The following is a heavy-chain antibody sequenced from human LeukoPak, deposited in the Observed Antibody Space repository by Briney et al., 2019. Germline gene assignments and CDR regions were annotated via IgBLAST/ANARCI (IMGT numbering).Heavy chain of an antibody. Sequence: SETLSLTCTVSGDSIYNSDYYWGWIRRPPGKGLEWIGSIFYGGTSYYTPSLESRVTISIAPSKSQFSLNLRFVTAADTAVYYCARFGSRIGTGASYGFESWGQGTLVLVSS. D-gene: IGHD1-1*01. CDR3: ARFGSRIGTGASYGFES. J-gene: IGHJ4*02. V-gene: IGHV4-39*07. CDR2: IFYGGTS. CDR1: GDSIYNSDYY.